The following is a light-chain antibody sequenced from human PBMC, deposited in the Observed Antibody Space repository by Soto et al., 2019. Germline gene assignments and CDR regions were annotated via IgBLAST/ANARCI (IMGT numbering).Light chain of an antibody. CDR1: QGIGSY. Sequence: DVQLTQSPSFLSTSVGDRVTITCRASQGIGSYLAWYQQKPGKAPKFLIYAASSLQSGVPSRFSGSGSGTDFTLTISSLQPEDFAVYHCQQYDKWPQTFGQGTKVDIK. CDR2: AAS. J-gene: IGKJ1*01. V-gene: IGKV1-9*01. CDR3: QQYDKWPQT.